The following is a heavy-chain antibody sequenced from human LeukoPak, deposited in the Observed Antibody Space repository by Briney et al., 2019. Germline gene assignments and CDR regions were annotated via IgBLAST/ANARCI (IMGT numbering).Heavy chain of an antibody. V-gene: IGHV3-21*01. D-gene: IGHD2-2*02. CDR2: ISSSSSYI. J-gene: IGHJ4*02. CDR3: ARDAVLVPAAIGFDY. CDR1: GFTFSSYS. Sequence: GGSLRLSCAASGFTFSSYSMNWVRQAPGEGLEWVSSISSSSSYIYYADSVKGRFTISRDNAKNSLYLQMNSLRAEDTAVYYCARDAVLVPAAIGFDYWGQGTLVTVSS.